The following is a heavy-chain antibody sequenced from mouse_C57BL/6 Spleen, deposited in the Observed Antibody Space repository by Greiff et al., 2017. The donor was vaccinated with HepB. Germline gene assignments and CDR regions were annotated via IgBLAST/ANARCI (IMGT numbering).Heavy chain of an antibody. Sequence: VKLEESGGGLVKPGGSLKLSCAASGFTFSSYAMSWVRQTPEKRLEWVATISDGGSYTYYPDNVKGRFTISRDNAKNNLYLQMSHLKSEDTAMYYCARERITTVVATPFAYWGQGTLVTVSA. CDR1: GFTFSSYA. CDR3: ARERITTVVATPFAY. J-gene: IGHJ3*01. CDR2: ISDGGSYT. V-gene: IGHV5-4*01. D-gene: IGHD1-1*01.